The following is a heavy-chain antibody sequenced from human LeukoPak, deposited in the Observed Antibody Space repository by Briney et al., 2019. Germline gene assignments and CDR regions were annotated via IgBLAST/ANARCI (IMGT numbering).Heavy chain of an antibody. D-gene: IGHD2-15*01. V-gene: IGHV4-34*01. Sequence: SETLSLTCAVYGGSFSGYYWSWIRQPPGKGLEWIGEINHSGSTNYNPSLKSRVTLSVDTSKNQFSLKLSSVTAADTAVYYCASGGYCSGGSCYSPPAYWGQGTLVTVSS. CDR2: INHSGST. CDR1: GGSFSGYY. J-gene: IGHJ4*02. CDR3: ASGGYCSGGSCYSPPAY.